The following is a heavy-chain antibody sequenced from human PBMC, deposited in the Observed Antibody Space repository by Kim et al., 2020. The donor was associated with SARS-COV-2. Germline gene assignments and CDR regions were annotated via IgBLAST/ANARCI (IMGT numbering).Heavy chain of an antibody. D-gene: IGHD3-22*01. Sequence: AQKFQGRVTITADKSTSTAYMELSSLRSEDTAVYYCARAHYYDSSGYLDYWGQGTLVTVSS. V-gene: IGHV1-69*04. J-gene: IGHJ4*02. CDR3: ARAHYYDSSGYLDY.